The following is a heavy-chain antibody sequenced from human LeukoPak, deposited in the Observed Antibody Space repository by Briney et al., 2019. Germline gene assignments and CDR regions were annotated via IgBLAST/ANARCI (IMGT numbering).Heavy chain of an antibody. CDR1: GFIFRDYY. CDR2: ISSRGDII. Sequence: TGGSLRLSCAASGFIFRDYYMTWVRQAPGRGLEWLSYISSRGDIIYYADSVKGRLTISRDNAQNSVLLQMNTLRAEDTAVYYCARVGTGYGAFDYWGQGTLVTVSS. CDR3: ARVGTGYGAFDY. D-gene: IGHD5-12*01. J-gene: IGHJ4*02. V-gene: IGHV3-11*04.